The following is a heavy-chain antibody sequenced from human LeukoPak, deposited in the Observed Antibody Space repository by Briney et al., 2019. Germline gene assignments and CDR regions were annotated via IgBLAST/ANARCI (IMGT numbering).Heavy chain of an antibody. CDR1: GFTFSSYA. CDR3: TKDRRLYSSSWSFDY. V-gene: IGHV3-30*04. J-gene: IGHJ4*02. D-gene: IGHD6-13*01. Sequence: GGSLRLSCAASGFTFSSYAMSWVRQAPGKGLEWVALISYDGSNKYYADSVKGRFTISRDNSKNTLYLQMNSLRAEDTAVYYCTKDRRLYSSSWSFDYWGQGTLVTVSS. CDR2: ISYDGSNK.